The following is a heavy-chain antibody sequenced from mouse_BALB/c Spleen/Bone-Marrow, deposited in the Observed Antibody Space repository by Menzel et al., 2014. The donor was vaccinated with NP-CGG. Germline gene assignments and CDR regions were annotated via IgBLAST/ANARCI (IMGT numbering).Heavy chain of an antibody. CDR1: GFTFSSFG. V-gene: IGHV5-17*02. Sequence: EVHLVESGGGLVQPGGSRKLSCAASGFTFSSFGMHWVRQAPEKGLEWVAYISSGSSTIYYADTVKGRFTISRDNPKNTLFLQMTSLRSEDTAMYYCARDQDYAMDYWGQGTSVPVSS. CDR2: ISSGSSTI. CDR3: ARDQDYAMDY. J-gene: IGHJ4*01.